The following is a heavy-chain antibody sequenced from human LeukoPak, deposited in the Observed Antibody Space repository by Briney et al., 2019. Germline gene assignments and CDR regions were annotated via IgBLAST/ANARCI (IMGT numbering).Heavy chain of an antibody. Sequence: GASVKVSCKASGYTFTGYYMHWVRQAPGQGLEWMGWINPNNGGTNYAQKFQGRVTVTRDTSISTAYMELSRLRSDDTAVYYCARESSLSGYSSDAFDIWGQGTMVTVSS. CDR2: INPNNGGT. V-gene: IGHV1-2*02. CDR1: GYTFTGYY. CDR3: ARESSLSGYSSDAFDI. D-gene: IGHD3-22*01. J-gene: IGHJ3*02.